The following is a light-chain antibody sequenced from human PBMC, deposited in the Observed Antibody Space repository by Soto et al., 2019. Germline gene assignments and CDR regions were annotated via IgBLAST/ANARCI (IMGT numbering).Light chain of an antibody. V-gene: IGKV3-15*01. CDR1: PNLHDK. Sequence: MTLSKATLSVSPGDGVRLPCRASPNLHDKLAWYQQKPGQTPRLLIYDASTRATGISGSFSGSGSGTEFTLTISSLQAEDVAVYWSPEYNMLLLRFG. CDR3: PEYNMLLLR. CDR2: DAS. J-gene: IGKJ4*01.